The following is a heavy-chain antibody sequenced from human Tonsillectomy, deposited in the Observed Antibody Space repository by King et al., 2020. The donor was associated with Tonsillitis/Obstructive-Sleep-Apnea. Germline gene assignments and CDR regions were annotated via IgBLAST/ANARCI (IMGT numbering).Heavy chain of an antibody. CDR2: IYYNGDT. CDR3: VSHAPDTDNYYYYMDV. J-gene: IGHJ6*03. V-gene: IGHV4-39*01. Sequence: QLQESGPGLVKPSETLSLSCFVSGGSISSSRYYWGWIRQPPGKGLEWIGSIYYNGDTYYNPSLKRRVTVSIDTSESQFSLKLISATAADTAVYYCVSHAPDTDNYYYYMDVWGNGTTVTVSS. D-gene: IGHD3-9*01. CDR1: GGSISSSRYY.